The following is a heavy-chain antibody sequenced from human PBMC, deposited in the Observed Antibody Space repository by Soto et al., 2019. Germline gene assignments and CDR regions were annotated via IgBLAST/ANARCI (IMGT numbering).Heavy chain of an antibody. CDR2: INPSGST. CDR1: DGSSSGYY. CDR3: ARGRITMLH. D-gene: IGHD3-10*02. Sequence: SETLSLTCTVYDGSSSGYYLSWVRQPPGKGLEWIGEINPSGSTNYNPSLKSRVTISVDTSNNQFSLNVNSVTAADTAVYYCARGRITMLHWGQGTLVTVSS. J-gene: IGHJ4*02. V-gene: IGHV4-34*01.